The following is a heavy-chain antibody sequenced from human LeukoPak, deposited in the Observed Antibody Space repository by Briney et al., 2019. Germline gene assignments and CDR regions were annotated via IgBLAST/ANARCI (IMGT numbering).Heavy chain of an antibody. J-gene: IGHJ3*02. V-gene: IGHV3-23*01. CDR3: AKSRSYTVRDAFEI. Sequence: GGSLRLSCAASGITFSSYGMSWVRQASGKGLERVSSISSTGGTTYYADSVKGRFTISRDNSKNTLYLQMNSLIAEDTAVYYCAKSRSYTVRDAFEIWGQGTKVTVSS. CDR2: ISSTGGTT. CDR1: GITFSSYG. D-gene: IGHD3-10*01.